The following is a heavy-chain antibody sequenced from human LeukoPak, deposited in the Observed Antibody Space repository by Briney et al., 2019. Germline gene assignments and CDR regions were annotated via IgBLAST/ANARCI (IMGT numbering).Heavy chain of an antibody. CDR1: GGTFSSYA. CDR3: ATKFVGATTLDY. CDR2: IIPIFGTA. D-gene: IGHD1-26*01. Sequence: GASVKVSCKASGGTFSSYAISWVRQAPGQGLEWMGRIIPIFGTANYAQKFQGRVTITTDESTSTAYMELSSLRSEDTAVYYCATKFVGATTLDYWGQGTLLTVSS. V-gene: IGHV1-69*05. J-gene: IGHJ4*02.